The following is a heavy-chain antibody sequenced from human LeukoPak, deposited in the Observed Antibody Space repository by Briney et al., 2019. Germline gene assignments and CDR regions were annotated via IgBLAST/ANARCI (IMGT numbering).Heavy chain of an antibody. CDR3: ARVSPRVYGSGSFYFDY. V-gene: IGHV3-48*01. J-gene: IGHJ4*02. CDR1: GFTLSSYS. Sequence: GGSLRLSCAASGFTLSSYSMNWVRQAPGKGLEWVSYISSSSSTIYYADSVKGRFTISRDNAKNSLYLQMNSLRAEDTAVYYCARVSPRVYGSGSFYFDYWGQGTLVTVSS. D-gene: IGHD3-10*01. CDR2: ISSSSSTI.